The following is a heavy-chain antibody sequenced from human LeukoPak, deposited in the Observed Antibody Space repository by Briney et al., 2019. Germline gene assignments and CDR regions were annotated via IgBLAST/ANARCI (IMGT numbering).Heavy chain of an antibody. CDR1: GYTFTSYG. CDR3: ARDIRRYRSSSAGDY. J-gene: IGHJ4*02. V-gene: IGHV1-18*01. D-gene: IGHD6-6*01. CDR2: ISAYNGNT. Sequence: ASVKVSCKASGYTFTSYGISWVRQAPGQGLEWMGWISAYNGNTNYAQKLQGRVTMTTDTSTSTAYMELRSLRSDDTAVYYCARDIRRYRSSSAGDYWGQGTLVTVSS.